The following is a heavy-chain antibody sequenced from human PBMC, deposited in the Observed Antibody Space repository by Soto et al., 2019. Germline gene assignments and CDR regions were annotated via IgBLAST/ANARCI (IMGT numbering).Heavy chain of an antibody. Sequence: PSETLSLTCTVSGGSISSYYWSWIRQPPGKGLEWIGYIYYSGSTNYNPSLKSRVTISVDTSKNQFSLKLSSVTAADTAVYYCARSGTLYYDFWSGYSSGAFDIWGQGTLVTVSS. D-gene: IGHD3-3*01. CDR2: IYYSGST. J-gene: IGHJ3*02. CDR3: ARSGTLYYDFWSGYSSGAFDI. V-gene: IGHV4-59*01. CDR1: GGSISSYY.